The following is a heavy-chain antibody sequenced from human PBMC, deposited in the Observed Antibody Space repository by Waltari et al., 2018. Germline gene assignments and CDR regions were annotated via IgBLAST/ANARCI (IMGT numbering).Heavy chain of an antibody. Sequence: QVQLQESGPGLVKPSQTLSLTCTVSGGSISSGSYYWTWIRQPAGKGLGWIGYIYTSGSTNYNPALKSRVTISVDTSKNQFSLKLSSVTAADTAVYYCARDGDGGNSGYWGQGTLVTVSS. V-gene: IGHV4-61*09. CDR2: IYTSGST. CDR1: GGSISSGSYY. J-gene: IGHJ4*02. CDR3: ARDGDGGNSGY. D-gene: IGHD2-21*02.